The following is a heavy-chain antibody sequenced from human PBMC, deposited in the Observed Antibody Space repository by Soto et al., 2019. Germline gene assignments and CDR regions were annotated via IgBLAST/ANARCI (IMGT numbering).Heavy chain of an antibody. CDR2: IYHSGST. V-gene: IGHV4-30-2*01. CDR1: GGSISSGGYS. Sequence: QLQLQESGSGLVKPSQTLSLTCAVSGGSISSGGYSWSWIRQPPGKGLEWIGYIYHSGSTYYNPSLKSRVTISVDRSKNQFSRKRSSVTAADTAVDSRARVPDRWGQGTLVTVSS. CDR3: ARVPDR. J-gene: IGHJ5*02. D-gene: IGHD2-2*01.